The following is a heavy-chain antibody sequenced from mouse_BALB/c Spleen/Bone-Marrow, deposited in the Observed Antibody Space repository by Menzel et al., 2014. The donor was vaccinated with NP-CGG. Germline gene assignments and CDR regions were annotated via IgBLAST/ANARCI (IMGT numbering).Heavy chain of an antibody. CDR1: GYSFTSYW. V-gene: IGHV1S81*02. D-gene: IGHD2-3*01. CDR2: INPSNGRN. CDR3: ARYDGPAWFAY. J-gene: IGHJ3*01. Sequence: QVQLQQSGAELVKPGASVRLSCKASGYSFTSYWIHWVKQRPGQGLEWTGEINPSNGRNNYNEKLKNKATLTVDKSSSTAYMQLSSLTSEDSAVYYCARYDGPAWFAYWGQGTLVTVSA.